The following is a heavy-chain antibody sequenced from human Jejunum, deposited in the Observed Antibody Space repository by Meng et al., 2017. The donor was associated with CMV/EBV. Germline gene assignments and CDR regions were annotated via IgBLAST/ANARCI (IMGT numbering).Heavy chain of an antibody. Sequence: SCAGSGCTFSDYWMFWVRQAPGKGLDWVSFIRYDGGEEYYGDSVTGRFTVSRDNVKNRLYLQMNSLRVEDTAVYYCFGGGMYPGGDYWGQGTLVTVSS. J-gene: IGHJ4*02. V-gene: IGHV3-30*02. CDR3: FGGGMYPGGDY. D-gene: IGHD1-26*01. CDR2: IRYDGGEE. CDR1: GCTFSDYW.